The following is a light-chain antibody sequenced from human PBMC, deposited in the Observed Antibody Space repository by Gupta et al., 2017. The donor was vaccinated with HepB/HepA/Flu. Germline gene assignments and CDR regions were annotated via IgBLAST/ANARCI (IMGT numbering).Light chain of an antibody. CDR3: QQSYSTLIT. J-gene: IGKJ4*01. Sequence: GDRVNITCRASQSINLYLNWYQQKPGQAPRLLISGASSLQSGVPSRFTGGGSGTDFTLTISSLQPADFATYFCQQSYSTLITFGEGTKVEIK. CDR2: GAS. V-gene: IGKV1-39*01. CDR1: QSINLY.